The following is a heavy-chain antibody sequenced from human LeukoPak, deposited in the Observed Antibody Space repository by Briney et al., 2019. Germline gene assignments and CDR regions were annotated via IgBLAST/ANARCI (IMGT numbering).Heavy chain of an antibody. CDR3: ARGRIYYDGSGHYYPDY. CDR1: VYTFSSYG. D-gene: IGHD3-22*01. J-gene: IGHJ4*02. V-gene: IGHV1-18*01. CDR2: ISGDSDST. Sequence: ASVRVSCTASVYTFSSYGVTWVRHAPGQGLEWMGWISGDSDSTNYAQKFQDKVTMTTDTSTNTASLELRSLAADDTAIYYCARGRIYYDGSGHYYPDYWGQGTLLTVSS.